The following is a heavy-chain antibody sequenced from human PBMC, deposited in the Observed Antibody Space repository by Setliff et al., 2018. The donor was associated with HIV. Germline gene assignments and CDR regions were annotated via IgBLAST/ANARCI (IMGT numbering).Heavy chain of an antibody. CDR2: INAGNGNT. V-gene: IGHV1-3*01. Sequence: ASVKVSCKASGYTFTSYAMRWVRQAPGQRLEWMGWINAGNGNTKYSQKFQGRVTITRDTSASTAYMELSSLRSEDTAVYYCARGENPHYYYYYMDVWGKGTTVTVSS. CDR1: GYTFTSYA. J-gene: IGHJ6*03. CDR3: ARGENPHYYYYYMDV.